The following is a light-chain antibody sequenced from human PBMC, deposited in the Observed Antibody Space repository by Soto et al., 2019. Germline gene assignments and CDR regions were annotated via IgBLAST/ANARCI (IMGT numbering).Light chain of an antibody. V-gene: IGKV4-1*01. CDR2: WAS. CDR1: QSVLYSSNNKNY. J-gene: IGKJ3*01. CDR3: QQYYSTPFT. Sequence: DIVMTQSPDSLAVSLGERATINCKSSQSVLYSSNNKNYLAWYQQKPGQPPKLLIYWASTRESGVPDRFSGSGYRTDFTLTISSLQAEDVAVYYCQQYYSTPFTFGPGTKVDI.